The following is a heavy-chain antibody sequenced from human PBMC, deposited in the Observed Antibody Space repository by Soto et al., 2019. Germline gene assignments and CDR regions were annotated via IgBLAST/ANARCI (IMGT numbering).Heavy chain of an antibody. CDR2: IYHSGST. V-gene: IGHV4-4*02. CDR3: ARPVFNDDGDYYYGMDV. CDR1: GGSISSSNW. D-gene: IGHD1-1*01. Sequence: SETLSLTCAVSGGSISSSNWWSWVRQPPGKWLEWIGEIYHSGSTNYNPSLKSRVTISVDKSKNEFSLKLSSVTAADTAVYYCARPVFNDDGDYYYGMDVWGQGTTVTVSS. J-gene: IGHJ6*02.